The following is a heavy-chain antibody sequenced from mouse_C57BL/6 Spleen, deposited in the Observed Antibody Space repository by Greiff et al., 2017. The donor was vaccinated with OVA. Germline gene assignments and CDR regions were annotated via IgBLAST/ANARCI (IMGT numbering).Heavy chain of an antibody. V-gene: IGHV5-4*01. CDR3: ARDYYGSSYDY. D-gene: IGHD1-1*01. J-gene: IGHJ2*01. CDR1: GFTFSSYA. Sequence: EVQRVESGGGLVKPGGSLKLSCAASGFTFSSYAMSWVRQTPEKRLEWVATISDGGSYTYYPDNVKGRFTISRDNATNNLYLQMSHLKSEDTAMYYCARDYYGSSYDYWGQGTTLTVSS. CDR2: ISDGGSYT.